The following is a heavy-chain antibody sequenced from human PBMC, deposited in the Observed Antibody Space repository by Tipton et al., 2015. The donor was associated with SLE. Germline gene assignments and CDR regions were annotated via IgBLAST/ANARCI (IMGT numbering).Heavy chain of an antibody. CDR1: GFNFRGYW. J-gene: IGHJ5*02. D-gene: IGHD3-10*01. V-gene: IGHV3-7*01. Sequence: SLRLSCAASGFNFRGYWMTWVRQAPGKGPEWLADINQNGDETRYVDSVRGRFTVSRDNAGKSLYLQMNSLRVEDTAVYFCAGDDYASGITWGQGTLVTVSS. CDR3: AGDDYASGIT. CDR2: INQNGDET.